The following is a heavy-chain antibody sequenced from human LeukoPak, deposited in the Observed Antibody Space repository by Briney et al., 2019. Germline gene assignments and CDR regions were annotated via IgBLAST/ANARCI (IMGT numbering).Heavy chain of an antibody. CDR1: GGSISSRSYY. D-gene: IGHD2-2*01. CDR3: ARAPNLGYCSSTSCPQYNWFDP. J-gene: IGHJ5*02. V-gene: IGHV4-61*02. CDR2: IYTSGST. Sequence: PSETLSLTCTVSGGSISSRSYYWSWIRQPAGKGLEWIGRIYTSGSTDYNPSLKSRVTISVDTSKNQFSLTLSSVTAADTAVYYCARAPNLGYCSSTSCPQYNWFDPWGQGTLVTVSS.